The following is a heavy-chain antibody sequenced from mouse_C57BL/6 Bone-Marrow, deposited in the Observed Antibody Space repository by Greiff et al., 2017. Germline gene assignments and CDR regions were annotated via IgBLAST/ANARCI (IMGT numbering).Heavy chain of an antibody. CDR3: TTYGSSWGFDG. CDR1: GFNIKDDY. V-gene: IGHV14-4*01. CDR2: IDPENGDT. J-gene: IGHJ1*03. Sequence: VQLQQSGAELVRPGASVKLSCTASGFNIKDDYMHWVKQRPEQGLEWIGWIDPENGDTEYASKFQGKATITADTSSNTAYLQLSSLTSEDTAVYYCTTYGSSWGFDGWGTGTTVTVSS. D-gene: IGHD1-1*01.